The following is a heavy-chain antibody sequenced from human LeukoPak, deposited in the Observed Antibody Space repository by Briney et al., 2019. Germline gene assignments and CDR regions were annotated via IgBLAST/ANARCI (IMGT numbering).Heavy chain of an antibody. V-gene: IGHV3-48*04. D-gene: IGHD3-16*02. Sequence: GGSLRLSCAASGFIFSSFSMNWVRQAPGKGLEWVSYIRSDGARTDYTGAVKGRFTISRDNAKNSLYVQMNSLRAEDTAVYYCARDYYDYVWGSYRSGGSIWGQGTLLTVSS. CDR2: IRSDGART. CDR3: ARDYYDYVWGSYRSGGSI. J-gene: IGHJ4*02. CDR1: GFIFSSFS.